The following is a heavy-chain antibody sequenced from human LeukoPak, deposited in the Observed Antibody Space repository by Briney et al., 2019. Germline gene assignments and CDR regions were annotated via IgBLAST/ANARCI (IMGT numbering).Heavy chain of an antibody. D-gene: IGHD2/OR15-2a*01. CDR2: IYYSGTT. Sequence: PSETLSLTCTVSGGSISSSGYYWGWIRQPPGKGLEWIGSIYYSGTTYYNPSLKSRVTISVDTSKNQFSLKLTSVTAADTAVYYCARVNIMSQSKPFDYWGQGTLVTVSS. J-gene: IGHJ4*02. V-gene: IGHV4-39*07. CDR1: GGSISSSGYY. CDR3: ARVNIMSQSKPFDY.